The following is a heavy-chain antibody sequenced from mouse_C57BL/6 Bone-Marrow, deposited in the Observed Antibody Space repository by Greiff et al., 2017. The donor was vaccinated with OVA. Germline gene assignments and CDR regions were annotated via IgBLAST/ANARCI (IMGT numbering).Heavy chain of an antibody. J-gene: IGHJ2*01. Sequence: QVQLQQSGAELVKPGASVKMSCKASGYTFTTYPIEWMKQNHGKSLEWIGNFHPYNDDTKYNEKFKGKATFTADTSSNTAYMQLSSLTTEDSAIYYCARNDYGSSLYYFDYWGQGTTLTVSS. CDR2: FHPYNDDT. V-gene: IGHV1-47*01. CDR3: ARNDYGSSLYYFDY. D-gene: IGHD1-1*01. CDR1: GYTFTTYP.